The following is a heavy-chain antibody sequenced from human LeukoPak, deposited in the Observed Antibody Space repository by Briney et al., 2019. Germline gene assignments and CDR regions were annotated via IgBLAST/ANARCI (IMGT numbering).Heavy chain of an antibody. CDR3: ATAERPTVVVPAANDY. CDR1: GYTFTDYY. CDR2: VDPEDGET. V-gene: IGHV1-69-2*01. D-gene: IGHD2-2*01. J-gene: IGHJ4*02. Sequence: ATVKISCKVSGYTFTDYYMHWVQQAPGKGLEWMGLVDPEDGETIYAEKFQGRVTITADTSTDTDYMELSSLRSEDTAVYYCATAERPTVVVPAANDYWGQGTLVTVSS.